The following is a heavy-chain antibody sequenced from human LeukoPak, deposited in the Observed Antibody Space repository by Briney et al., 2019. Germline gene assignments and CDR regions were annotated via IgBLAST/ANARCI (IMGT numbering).Heavy chain of an antibody. D-gene: IGHD5-18*01. CDR3: AKSPKDTAPLGART. J-gene: IGHJ4*02. V-gene: IGHV3-53*01. CDR2: IYSGGST. Sequence: GGSLRLSCAASGFTVSSNYMSWVRQAPGKGLEWVSVIYSGGSTYYADSVKGRFTISRDNSKNTLYLQMNSLRAEDTAVYYCAKSPKDTAPLGARTGGQGTLVTVSS. CDR1: GFTVSSNY.